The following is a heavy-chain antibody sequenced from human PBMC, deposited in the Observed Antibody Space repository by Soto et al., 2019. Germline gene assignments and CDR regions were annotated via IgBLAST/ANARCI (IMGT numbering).Heavy chain of an antibody. CDR3: AKPYSSTWIIYYRMDV. Sequence: QVQLVESGGGVVQPGRSLRLSCVASGFSFSTYGMHWVRQAPDKGLEWVALMSYDGNNKYYADSLKGRFTISRDNSKNTLYLQMNTLRAEDTAVYYCAKPYSSTWIIYYRMDVWGQGTTVTVSS. J-gene: IGHJ6*02. V-gene: IGHV3-30*18. CDR2: MSYDGNNK. CDR1: GFSFSTYG. D-gene: IGHD6-13*01.